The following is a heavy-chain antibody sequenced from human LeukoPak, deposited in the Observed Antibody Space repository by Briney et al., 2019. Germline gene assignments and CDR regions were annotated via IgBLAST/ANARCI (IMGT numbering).Heavy chain of an antibody. Sequence: GGSLRLSCAASGFTFSSYWMSWVRQAPGKGLEWVANIKQDGSEKYYVDSVKGRYTISRDNSKNTLYLQMNSLRAEDTAVYYCAKDRVYYDILTRYRFDYWGQGTLVTVSS. D-gene: IGHD3-9*01. CDR3: AKDRVYYDILTRYRFDY. CDR1: GFTFSSYW. J-gene: IGHJ4*02. V-gene: IGHV3-7*01. CDR2: IKQDGSEK.